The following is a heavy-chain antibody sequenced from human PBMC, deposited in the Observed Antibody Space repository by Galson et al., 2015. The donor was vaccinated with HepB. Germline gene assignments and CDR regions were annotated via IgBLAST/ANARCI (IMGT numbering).Heavy chain of an antibody. D-gene: IGHD6-13*01. J-gene: IGHJ4*02. CDR3: AKARYSSSWCPGY. CDR1: GFTFSSYG. CDR2: ISYDGSNK. Sequence: SLRLSCAASGFTFSSYGMHWVRQAPGKGLEWVAVISYDGSNKYYADSVKGRFTISRDNSKNTLYLQMNSLRAEDTAVYYCAKARYSSSWCPGYWGQGTLVTVSS. V-gene: IGHV3-30*18.